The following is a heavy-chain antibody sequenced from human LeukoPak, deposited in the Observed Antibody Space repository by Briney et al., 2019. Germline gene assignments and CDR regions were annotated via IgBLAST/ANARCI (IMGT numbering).Heavy chain of an antibody. CDR1: GYTFTGYY. CDR2: INPNSGGT. V-gene: IGHV1-2*02. Sequence: ASVKVSCKASGYTFTGYYMHWVRQAPGQGLEWMGWINPNSGGTNYAQKFQGRVTMTRDRSISTAYMELSRLRSDDTAVYYCARAEPTMVRGADYWGQGTLVTVSS. J-gene: IGHJ4*02. CDR3: ARAEPTMVRGADY. D-gene: IGHD3-10*01.